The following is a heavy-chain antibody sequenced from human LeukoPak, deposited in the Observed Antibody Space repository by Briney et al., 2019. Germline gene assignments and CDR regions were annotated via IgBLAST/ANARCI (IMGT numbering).Heavy chain of an antibody. D-gene: IGHD6-13*01. V-gene: IGHV3-30*01. J-gene: IGHJ4*02. CDR2: ISYDGSNK. CDR1: GFTFSSYA. CDR3: AREPIAAAGTDY. Sequence: GGSLRLSCAASGFTFSSYAMHWVRQAPGKGLEWVAVISYDGSNKHYADSVKGRFTISRDNSKNTLYLQMNSLRAEDTAVYYCAREPIAAAGTDYWGQGTLVTVSS.